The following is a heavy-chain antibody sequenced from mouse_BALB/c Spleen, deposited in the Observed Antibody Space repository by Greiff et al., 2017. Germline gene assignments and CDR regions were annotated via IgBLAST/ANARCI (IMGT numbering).Heavy chain of an antibody. CDR3: ARGGAMDY. V-gene: IGHV1S56*01. Sequence: QVQLQQSGPWLGKPGGSGRISCKASCYNFPSHYIHWVKQRPGQGLEWVGWIYPGNVNTKYNEKFKGKATLTADKSSSTAYMQLSSLTSEDSAVYFCARGGAMDYWGQGTSVTVSS. CDR2: IYPGNVNT. J-gene: IGHJ4*01. CDR1: CYNFPSHY.